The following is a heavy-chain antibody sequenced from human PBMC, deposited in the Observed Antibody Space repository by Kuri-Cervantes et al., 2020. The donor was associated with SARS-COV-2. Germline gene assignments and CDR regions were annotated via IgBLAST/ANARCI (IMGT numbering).Heavy chain of an antibody. V-gene: IGHV3-21*01. CDR2: ISSSSSYI. J-gene: IGHJ6*02. CDR3: ARGWGSGSYYNVRSGFGNYYYGMDV. Sequence: ETLSLTCAASGFTFSSYSMNWVRQAPGKGLEWVSSISSSSSYIYYADSVKGRFTISRDNAKNSLYLQMNSLRAEDTAVYYCARGWGSGSYYNVRSGFGNYYYGMDVWGQGTTVTVSS. CDR1: GFTFSSYS. D-gene: IGHD3-10*01.